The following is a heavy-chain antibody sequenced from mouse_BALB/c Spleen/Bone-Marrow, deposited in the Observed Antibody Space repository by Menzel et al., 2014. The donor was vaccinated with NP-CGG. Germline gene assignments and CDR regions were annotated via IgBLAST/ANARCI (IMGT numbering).Heavy chain of an antibody. Sequence: EVKLMESGGGLVKPGGSLKLSCAASGFTFSSYAMSLVRQSPEKRLEWVAEISSGGSYTYYPDTVTGRFTVSRDNAKNTLYLEMSSLRSEDTAMYYCARDRGYFDYWGQGTTLTVSS. CDR3: ARDRGYFDY. D-gene: IGHD3-1*01. CDR2: ISSGGSYT. V-gene: IGHV5-9-4*01. CDR1: GFTFSSYA. J-gene: IGHJ2*01.